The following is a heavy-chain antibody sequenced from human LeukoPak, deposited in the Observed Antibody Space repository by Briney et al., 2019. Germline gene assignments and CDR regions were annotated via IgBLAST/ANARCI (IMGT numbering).Heavy chain of an antibody. J-gene: IGHJ4*02. CDR2: IYTSGGT. D-gene: IGHD6-6*01. V-gene: IGHV4-4*09. CDR3: ARLTRLSTSPDRYYLDY. CDR1: GDSISSYY. Sequence: PSENLSLTCTVSGDSISSYYWSWLRQPPGQGLEWIGYIYTSGGTNYIPSLKGRVTISIDTSKNQFSLKLSSVTAADSAVYYCARLTRLSTSPDRYYLDYWGQGTLVTVSS.